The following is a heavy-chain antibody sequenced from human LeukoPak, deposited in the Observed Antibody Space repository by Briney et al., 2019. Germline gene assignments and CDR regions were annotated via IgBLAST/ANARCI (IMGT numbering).Heavy chain of an antibody. J-gene: IGHJ5*02. CDR3: AKLATVTTWYWFDP. CDR2: ISYDGSNK. V-gene: IGHV3-30-3*02. D-gene: IGHD4-17*01. CDR1: GFTFSSYA. Sequence: GGSLRLSCAASGFTFSSYAMHWVRQAPGKGLEWVAVISYDGSNKYYADSAKGRFTISRDKSKNTLYLQMNSLRAEDTAIYYCAKLATVTTWYWFDPWGQGTLVTVSS.